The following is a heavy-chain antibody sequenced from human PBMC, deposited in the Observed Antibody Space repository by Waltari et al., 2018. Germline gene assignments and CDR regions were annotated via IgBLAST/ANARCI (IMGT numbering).Heavy chain of an antibody. V-gene: IGHV3-11*04. J-gene: IGHJ6*02. D-gene: IGHD2-8*02. Sequence: QVQLVESGGGLVRPGGSLRLSCAASGFTFSDYYMSWIRQAPGKGLEWVSDISRSGSTIYYADSVKGRFTISRDNAKNSLYLQMNSLRAEDTAVYYCARDSYCTGAVCSSYGMDVWGQGTTVTVSS. CDR2: ISRSGSTI. CDR1: GFTFSDYY. CDR3: ARDSYCTGAVCSSYGMDV.